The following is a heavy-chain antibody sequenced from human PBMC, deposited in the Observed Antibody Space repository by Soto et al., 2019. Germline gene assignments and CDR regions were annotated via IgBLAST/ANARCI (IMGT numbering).Heavy chain of an antibody. CDR3: ARYRREAVAGYTLDN. D-gene: IGHD6-13*01. Sequence: TSETLSLTCTVSGGSISSNYWTWIRQPPGKGLEWIGYVYNSGSTNYNPSLKSRVTISEDTSKSQFSLKVNPMTAADTAVYYCARYRREAVAGYTLDNWGQGILVTVS. J-gene: IGHJ4*02. CDR1: GGSISSNY. V-gene: IGHV4-59*01. CDR2: VYNSGST.